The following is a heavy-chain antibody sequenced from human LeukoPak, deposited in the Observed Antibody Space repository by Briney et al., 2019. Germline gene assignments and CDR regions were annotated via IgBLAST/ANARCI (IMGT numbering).Heavy chain of an antibody. CDR3: ARDRSSWYEEYYYGMDV. Sequence: SETLSLTCTVSGGSISSGSYYWSWIRQPAGKGLEWIGRIYTSGSTNYNPSLKSRVTISVDMSKNQFSLKLSSVTAADTAVYYCARDRSSWYEEYYYGMDVWGQGTTVTVSS. J-gene: IGHJ6*02. CDR2: IYTSGST. CDR1: GGSISSGSYY. D-gene: IGHD6-13*01. V-gene: IGHV4-61*02.